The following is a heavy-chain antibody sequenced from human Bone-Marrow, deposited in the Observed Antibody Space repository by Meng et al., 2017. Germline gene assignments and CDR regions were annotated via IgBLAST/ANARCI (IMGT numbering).Heavy chain of an antibody. CDR3: ARGGWSLDY. CDR1: GGSISSYY. J-gene: IGHJ4*02. Sequence: HVQLHGSGPGLVKPSGTLSLTSTVSGGSISSYYWSWVRQPPGKGLEWIGYSDYSGSTNYTPSIKSRVTISVDTSKNQFSLNLSSVTAADTAVYYCARGGWSLDYWGQGTPVTVSS. CDR2: SDYSGST. D-gene: IGHD2-15*01. V-gene: IGHV4-59*08.